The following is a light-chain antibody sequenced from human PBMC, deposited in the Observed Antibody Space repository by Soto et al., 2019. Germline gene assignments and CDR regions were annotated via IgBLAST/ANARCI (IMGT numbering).Light chain of an antibody. CDR3: SSDISSSSPYV. Sequence: QSALTQPASVSGSPGQSITISCTGTSSDIGGYNFVSWYQHHPGKAPRLIIFGVSDRPSGVSDRFSGSKSGNTASLTSSGLQAEDAAYYYCSSDISSSSPYVFGTGTKLTVL. CDR1: SSDIGGYNF. CDR2: GVS. V-gene: IGLV2-14*03. J-gene: IGLJ1*01.